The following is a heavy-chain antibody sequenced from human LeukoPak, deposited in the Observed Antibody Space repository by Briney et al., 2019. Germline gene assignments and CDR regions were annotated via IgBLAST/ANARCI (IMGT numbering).Heavy chain of an antibody. D-gene: IGHD2-15*01. Sequence: SETLSLTCTVSGGSISSYYWSWIRQPPGKGLEWIGYIYYSGSTNYNPSLKSRVTISVDTSKNQFSLKLSSVTAADTAVYYCARAPTSDCSGGSCYSGWFDPWGQGTLVTVSS. J-gene: IGHJ5*02. CDR2: IYYSGST. CDR1: GGSISSYY. V-gene: IGHV4-59*01. CDR3: ARAPTSDCSGGSCYSGWFDP.